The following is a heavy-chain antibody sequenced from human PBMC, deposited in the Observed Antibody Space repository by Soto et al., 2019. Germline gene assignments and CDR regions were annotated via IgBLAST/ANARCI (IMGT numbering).Heavy chain of an antibody. Sequence: QVQLQESGPGLVKPSQTLSLTCTVSGGSISSGDYHWSWIRQPPGKGLEWIGYIYYSGSTYYNPSLKSRVTISVDTSKNQFSLKLSSVTAADTAVYYCAREDRYSYGINWFDPWGQGTLVTVSS. CDR3: AREDRYSYGINWFDP. J-gene: IGHJ5*02. CDR1: GGSISSGDYH. CDR2: IYYSGST. D-gene: IGHD5-18*01. V-gene: IGHV4-30-4*01.